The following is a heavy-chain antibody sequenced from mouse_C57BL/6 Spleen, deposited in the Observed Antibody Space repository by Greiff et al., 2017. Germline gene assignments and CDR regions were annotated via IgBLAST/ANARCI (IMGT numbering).Heavy chain of an antibody. V-gene: IGHV1-62-2*01. D-gene: IGHD2-4*01. CDR3: ARHDSHYEYDGEEFDY. J-gene: IGHJ2*01. CDR1: GYTFTEYT. Sequence: QVQLQQSGAELVKPGASVKLSCKASGYTFTEYTIHWVKQRSGQGLEWIGWFYPGSGSIKYNEKFKDKATLTADKSSSTVYMELSRLTSEDSAVYFCARHDSHYEYDGEEFDYWGQGTTLTVSS. CDR2: FYPGSGSI.